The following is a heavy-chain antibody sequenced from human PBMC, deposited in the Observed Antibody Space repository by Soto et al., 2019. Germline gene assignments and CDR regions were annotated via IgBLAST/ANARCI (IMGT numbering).Heavy chain of an antibody. CDR1: GGSISSGDYY. V-gene: IGHV4-30-4*01. CDR2: IYYSGST. J-gene: IGHJ6*02. CDR3: ARDRGIAAAGTKREYYYYYGMDV. D-gene: IGHD6-13*01. Sequence: SETLSLTCTVSGGSISSGDYYWSWIRQPPGKGLEWIGYIYYSGSTYYNPSLKSRVTISVDTSKNQFSLKLSSVTAADTAVYYCARDRGIAAAGTKREYYYYYGMDVWGQGTTVTVSS.